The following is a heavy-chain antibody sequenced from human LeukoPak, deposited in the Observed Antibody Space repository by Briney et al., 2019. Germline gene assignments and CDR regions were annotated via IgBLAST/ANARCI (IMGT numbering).Heavy chain of an antibody. J-gene: IGHJ4*02. CDR1: GYSISSGFY. V-gene: IGHV4-38-2*02. D-gene: IGHD1-26*01. CDR3: ARVNFSGSYYFDY. CDR2: INHSGST. Sequence: SETLSLTCTVSGYSISSGFYWGWIRQPPGKGLEWIGEINHSGSTNYNPSLKSRVTISVDTSKNQFSLKLSSVTAADTAVYYCARVNFSGSYYFDYWGQGTLVTVSS.